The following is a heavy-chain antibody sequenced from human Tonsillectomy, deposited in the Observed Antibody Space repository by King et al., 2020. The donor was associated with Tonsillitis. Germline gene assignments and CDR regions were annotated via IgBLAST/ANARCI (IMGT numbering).Heavy chain of an antibody. D-gene: IGHD1-26*01. J-gene: IGHJ6*02. Sequence: VQLVESGGAWVQPGGSLRLSCAASGFAFSSYAMSWVRQAPGKGPEWVAAITDGGSKTYYASAVEGRLTISRDNSKNTLYLQMNSLRAEDTAIYYCARGSWGVGPYYGMDVWGRGTTVTVSS. CDR2: ITDGGSKT. CDR3: ARGSWGVGPYYGMDV. CDR1: GFAFSSYA. V-gene: IGHV3-23*04.